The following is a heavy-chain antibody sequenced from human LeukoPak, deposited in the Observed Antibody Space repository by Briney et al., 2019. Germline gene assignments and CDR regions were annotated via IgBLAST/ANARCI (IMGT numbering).Heavy chain of an antibody. CDR3: AKDVGYCGGDCYSGFDY. Sequence: GASLRLSCAASGFIFRNYAMSWVRQAPGKGLEWVSAINSDGSTYYPDSVKGRFTMSRDSSKNMVHLQMNSVRAEDTAVYYCAKDVGYCGGDCYSGFDYWGQGTLVTVSS. V-gene: IGHV3-23*01. CDR1: GFIFRNYA. J-gene: IGHJ4*02. CDR2: INSDGST. D-gene: IGHD2-21*02.